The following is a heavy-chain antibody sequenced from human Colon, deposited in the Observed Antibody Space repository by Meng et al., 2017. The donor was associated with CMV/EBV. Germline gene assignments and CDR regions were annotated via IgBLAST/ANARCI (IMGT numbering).Heavy chain of an antibody. V-gene: IGHV3-21*01. CDR1: GFTFTSYA. J-gene: IGHJ4*02. D-gene: IGHD2-15*01. Sequence: GGSLRLSCAASGFTFTSYAMNWVRQAPGKELEWVSSISSSSRDINYADSVKGRFTISRDNAKNSLYLQMNSLRAEDSGVYYCATTIVVLPAATTDYWGQGTLVTVSS. CDR2: ISSSSRDI. CDR3: ATTIVVLPAATTDY.